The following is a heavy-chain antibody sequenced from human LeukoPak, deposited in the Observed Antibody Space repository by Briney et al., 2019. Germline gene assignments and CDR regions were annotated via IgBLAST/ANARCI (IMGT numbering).Heavy chain of an antibody. CDR2: ISSSSSYI. CDR1: GFTFSSYS. D-gene: IGHD3-16*01. CDR3: ARDTLGNPWSFDY. J-gene: IGHJ4*02. V-gene: IGHV3-21*01. Sequence: GGSLRLSCAASGFTFSSYSMNWVRQAPGKGLEWVSSISSSSSYIYYADSVKGRFTISRDDAKNSLYLQMNSLRAEDTAVYYCARDTLGNPWSFDYWGQGTLVTVSS.